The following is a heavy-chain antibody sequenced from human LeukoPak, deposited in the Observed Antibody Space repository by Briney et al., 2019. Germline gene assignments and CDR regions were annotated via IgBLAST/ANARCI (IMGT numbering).Heavy chain of an antibody. CDR2: ISYDGSNN. J-gene: IGHJ4*02. CDR3: ARDAGDILTGYFKYYFDY. D-gene: IGHD3-9*01. Sequence: GKSLRLSCAASGFTFSSYPMHWVRQTPGKRLEWVAIISYDGSNNYYADSVKGRFIGSRDNSKNTLFLEMNSLRPEDTAVYYCARDAGDILTGYFKYYFDYWGQGTLVTVSS. V-gene: IGHV3-30*01. CDR1: GFTFSSYP.